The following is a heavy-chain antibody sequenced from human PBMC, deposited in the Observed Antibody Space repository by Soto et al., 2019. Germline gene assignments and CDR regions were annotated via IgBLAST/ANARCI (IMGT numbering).Heavy chain of an antibody. D-gene: IGHD2-15*01. CDR3: ARRFRAFSGSLPSYDY. V-gene: IGHV5-51*01. CDR2: IYPGDSDT. Sequence: GESLKISCKGSGYSFTSDWIGWVRQMPGKGLEWMGIIYPGDSDTRYSPSFQGQVTISADKSISTAYLQWSSLKASDTAMYYCARRFRAFSGSLPSYDYWGQGTLVTVSS. CDR1: GYSFTSDW. J-gene: IGHJ4*02.